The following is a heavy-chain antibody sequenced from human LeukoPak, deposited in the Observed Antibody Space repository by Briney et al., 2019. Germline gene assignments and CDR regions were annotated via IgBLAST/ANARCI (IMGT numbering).Heavy chain of an antibody. Sequence: SGPTLVYPTQTLTLTCTFSGFSLNTRGVGVGWMRQPPGRALEWLALIYWDDDRRYSPSLKSRLTITKDTSKNQVVLTMTNMDPVDTATYFCAHRKNYYDSSVFDNWGQGTLVTVSS. CDR3: AHRKNYYDSSVFDN. CDR1: GFSLNTRGVG. CDR2: IYWDDDR. D-gene: IGHD3-22*01. J-gene: IGHJ4*02. V-gene: IGHV2-5*02.